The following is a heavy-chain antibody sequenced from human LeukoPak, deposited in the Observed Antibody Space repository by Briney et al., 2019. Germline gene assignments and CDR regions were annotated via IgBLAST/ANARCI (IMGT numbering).Heavy chain of an antibody. Sequence: GGSLRLSCAASGFTFSSYAMHWVRQAPGKGLEWVAVISYDGSNKYYADSVRGRFTISRDNSKNTLYLQMNSLRAEDTAVYYCARGGYDYWGQGTLVTVSS. J-gene: IGHJ4*02. D-gene: IGHD5-18*01. CDR1: GFTFSSYA. V-gene: IGHV3-30-3*01. CDR3: ARGGYDY. CDR2: ISYDGSNK.